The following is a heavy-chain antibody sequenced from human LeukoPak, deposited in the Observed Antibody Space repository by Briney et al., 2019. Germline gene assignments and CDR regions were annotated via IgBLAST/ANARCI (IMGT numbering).Heavy chain of an antibody. V-gene: IGHV3-23*01. CDR3: AKDVSLNYYDSSGAVDY. CDR1: GFTFSSYA. CDR2: ISGSGGST. D-gene: IGHD3-22*01. Sequence: GGSLRLSCAASGFTFSSYAMSWVRQAPGKGLEWVSAISGSGGSTYYADSVKGRFTISRDNSKNTLYLQMNSPRAEDTAVYYCAKDVSLNYYDSSGAVDYWGQGTLVTVSS. J-gene: IGHJ4*02.